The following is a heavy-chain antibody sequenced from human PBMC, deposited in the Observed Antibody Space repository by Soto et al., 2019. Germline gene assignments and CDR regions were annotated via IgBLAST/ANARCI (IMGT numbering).Heavy chain of an antibody. Sequence: EVQLVESGGGLVQPGGSLRLSCAASGFTFSSYWMSWVRQAPGKGLEWVANIKQDGSEKYYVDSVKGRFTISRDNAKNSLYLQRNSLRAEDTAVYYCARGEGVVAASDAFDIWGQGTMVTVSS. CDR1: GFTFSSYW. CDR2: IKQDGSEK. V-gene: IGHV3-7*03. J-gene: IGHJ3*02. D-gene: IGHD2-15*01. CDR3: ARGEGVVAASDAFDI.